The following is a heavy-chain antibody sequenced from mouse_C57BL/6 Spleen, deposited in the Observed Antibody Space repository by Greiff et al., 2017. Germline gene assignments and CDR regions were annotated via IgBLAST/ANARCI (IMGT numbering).Heavy chain of an antibody. D-gene: IGHD1-1*01. CDR2: ISYDGSN. Sequence: EVKLLESGPGLVKPSQSLSLTCSVTGYSITSGYYWNWIRQFPGNKLEWMGYISYDGSNNYNPSLKNRITITRDTSKNQFFLKLNSVTTEDTATYYCASDDYYGSRNYAMDYWGQGTSVTVSS. CDR1: GYSITSGYY. V-gene: IGHV3-6*01. J-gene: IGHJ4*01. CDR3: ASDDYYGSRNYAMDY.